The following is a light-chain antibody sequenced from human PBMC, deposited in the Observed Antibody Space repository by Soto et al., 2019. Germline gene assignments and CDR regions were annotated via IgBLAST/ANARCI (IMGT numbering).Light chain of an antibody. CDR3: QQYNNWRT. Sequence: EIVMTQSPATLSVSPGERATISCRASQSVSSNLARYQQKPGKAPRLLIYGASTRATGIPARFNGSGSGTEFSLTFSSLQSEDFAVYYCQQYNNWRTFGQGTKV. J-gene: IGKJ1*01. CDR1: QSVSSN. V-gene: IGKV3-15*01. CDR2: GAS.